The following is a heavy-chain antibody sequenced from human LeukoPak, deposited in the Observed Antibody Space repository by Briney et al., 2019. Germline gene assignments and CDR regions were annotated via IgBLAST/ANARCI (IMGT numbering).Heavy chain of an antibody. V-gene: IGHV4-59*01. Sequence: SETLSLTCTVSGGSISSYYWSWIRQPPGKGLEWIGYIYYSGSTNYNPSLKSRVTISVDTSKNQFSLKLSSVTAADTAVYYCARALLRPWFNPWGQETLVTVSS. CDR2: IYYSGST. CDR1: GGSISSYY. D-gene: IGHD4-17*01. J-gene: IGHJ5*02. CDR3: ARALLRPWFNP.